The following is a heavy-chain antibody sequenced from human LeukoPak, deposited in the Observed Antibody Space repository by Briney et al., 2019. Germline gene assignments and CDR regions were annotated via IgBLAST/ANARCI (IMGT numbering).Heavy chain of an antibody. Sequence: ASVKISCKASGYTFTDYYIHWVQQAPGKGLEWMGRVDPEDGATIYAQQFLGRVTITADTSTDTAYMELSSLTSEDTAIYYCETVQWLASTAVWGQGTTVTVSS. CDR3: ETVQWLASTAV. D-gene: IGHD6-19*01. CDR1: GYTFTDYY. V-gene: IGHV1-69-2*01. CDR2: VDPEDGAT. J-gene: IGHJ3*01.